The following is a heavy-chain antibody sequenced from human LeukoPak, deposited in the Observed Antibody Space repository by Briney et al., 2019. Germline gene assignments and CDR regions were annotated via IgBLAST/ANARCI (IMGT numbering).Heavy chain of an antibody. CDR3: AGVDIVVVPAGMDV. Sequence: ASVKVSCKASGYTFTSYGISWVRQAPGQGLEWMGWISAYNGNTNYAQKLQGRVTMTTDTSTSTAYMELRSLRSDDTAVYYCAGVDIVVVPAGMDVWGQGTTVTVSS. V-gene: IGHV1-18*01. J-gene: IGHJ6*02. CDR1: GYTFTSYG. D-gene: IGHD2-2*01. CDR2: ISAYNGNT.